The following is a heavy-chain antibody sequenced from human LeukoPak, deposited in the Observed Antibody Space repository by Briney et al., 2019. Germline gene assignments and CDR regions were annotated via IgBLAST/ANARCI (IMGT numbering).Heavy chain of an antibody. V-gene: IGHV3-64*01. J-gene: IGHJ4*02. D-gene: IGHD1-26*01. CDR3: ARLVGGRYSDY. CDR2: ISSNGGST. CDR1: GFTFSSYA. Sequence: RGSLRLSPAASGFTFSSYAMHWVRQAPGKGLEYVSTISSNGGSTYYANSVKGRFTISRDNSKNTLYLQMGSLRAEDMAVYYCARLVGGRYSDYWGQGTLVTVSS.